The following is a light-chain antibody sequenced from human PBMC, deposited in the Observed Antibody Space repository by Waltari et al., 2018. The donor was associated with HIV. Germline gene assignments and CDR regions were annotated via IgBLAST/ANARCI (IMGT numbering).Light chain of an antibody. J-gene: IGLJ2*01. Sequence: SDLTQPASVSGFLGQSITISCTGGDSDFGLYNFISWYQQQPVKVPKLLLYEVDTRASGIPGRFSGSKSGNTASLTITGLQIEDEGLYYCASYTADDTVLFGGGT. CDR2: EVD. CDR1: DSDFGLYNF. CDR3: ASYTADDTVL. V-gene: IGLV2-14*01.